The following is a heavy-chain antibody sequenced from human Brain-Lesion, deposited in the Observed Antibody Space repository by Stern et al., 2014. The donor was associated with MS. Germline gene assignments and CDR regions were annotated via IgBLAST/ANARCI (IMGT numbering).Heavy chain of an antibody. V-gene: IGHV3-74*02. Sequence: EVQLVESGGGLVQHGGSLRLSCAASGFTFRNYGMHWVRQAPGKGLVWVSRVNNDGRRTSYADSVKGRFTMSRDNAKNTLYLQMNSLRVEDTAIYYCARGERWFDSWGQGTLVTVSS. CDR1: GFTFRNYG. CDR3: ARGERWFDS. D-gene: IGHD3-10*01. CDR2: VNNDGRRT. J-gene: IGHJ5*01.